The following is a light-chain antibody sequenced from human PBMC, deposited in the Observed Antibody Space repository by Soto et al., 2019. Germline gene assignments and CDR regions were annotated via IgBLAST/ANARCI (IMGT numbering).Light chain of an antibody. CDR3: SSHSATSPYV. J-gene: IGLJ1*01. V-gene: IGLV2-14*01. CDR1: SNDVGGYNY. CDR2: EVS. Sequence: VLTQPASVSGSPGQSITISCTGTSNDVGGYNYVSWYQQQPGKAPKLIIYEVSHRPSGISNRFSGSKSGNTASLTISGLHVEDEADYYCSSHSATSPYVFGTGTKVTAL.